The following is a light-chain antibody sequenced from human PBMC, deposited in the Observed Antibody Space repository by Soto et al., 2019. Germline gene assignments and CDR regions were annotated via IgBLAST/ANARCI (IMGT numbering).Light chain of an antibody. V-gene: IGKV1-39*01. J-gene: IGKJ1*01. Sequence: DIQMTQSPSSLSASVGASVTITCRASQSISSYLNWYQQKPGKAPKLLIYAASSLQSGVPSRFSGSGSGTDFTLTISSLQPEDFATYYCQQSYSTPRTVGQGTKVDIK. CDR1: QSISSY. CDR2: AAS. CDR3: QQSYSTPRT.